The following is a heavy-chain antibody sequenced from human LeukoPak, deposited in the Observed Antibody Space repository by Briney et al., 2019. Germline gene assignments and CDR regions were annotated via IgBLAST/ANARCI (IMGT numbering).Heavy chain of an antibody. V-gene: IGHV4-59*01. Sequence: SETLSLTCTVSGGSISSYYWSWIRQPPGKGLEWIGYIYYSGSTNYNPSLKSRVTISVDTSKNQFSLRLSSVTAADTAVYYCTRVTGYMIEDYFDYWGQGTLVTVSS. CDR1: GGSISSYY. CDR3: TRVTGYMIEDYFDY. J-gene: IGHJ4*02. D-gene: IGHD3-22*01. CDR2: IYYSGST.